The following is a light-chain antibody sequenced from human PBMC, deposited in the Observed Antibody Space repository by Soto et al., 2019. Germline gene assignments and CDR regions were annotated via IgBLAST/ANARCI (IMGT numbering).Light chain of an antibody. CDR1: SSDVGGYNY. CDR2: DVS. CDR3: SSYTSSSTLCVV. J-gene: IGLJ2*01. Sequence: QSALTQPASVSGSPGQSITISCTGTSSDVGGYNYVSWYQQHPGKAPKLMIYDVSNRPSGVSNRFSGSKSGTTASLTISGLQAEDEADYYCSSYTSSSTLCVVFGGGTKVTVL. V-gene: IGLV2-14*01.